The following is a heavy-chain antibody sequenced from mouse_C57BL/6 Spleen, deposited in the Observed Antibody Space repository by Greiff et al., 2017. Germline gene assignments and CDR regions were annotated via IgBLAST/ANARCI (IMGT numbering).Heavy chain of an antibody. CDR1: GYPFTSYW. CDR3: ARGGTTAPYVDY. J-gene: IGHJ2*01. Sequence: QVQLQQPGAELVKPGASVKLSCTASGYPFTSYWMHWVKQRPGPGLAWIGMILPNSGSTNYNEKFTSKATLTVDKSSSTAYMQLSSLTSEDSAVYYGARGGTTAPYVDYWGKGTTLTVSS. V-gene: IGHV1-64*01. D-gene: IGHD1-2*01. CDR2: ILPNSGST.